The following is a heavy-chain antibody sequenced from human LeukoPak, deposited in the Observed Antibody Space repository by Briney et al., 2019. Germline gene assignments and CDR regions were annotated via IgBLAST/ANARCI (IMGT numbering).Heavy chain of an antibody. J-gene: IGHJ2*01. D-gene: IGHD5-18*01. CDR3: AKGRATAVANWYFGL. CDR1: GFTFSNHG. V-gene: IGHV3-30*02. Sequence: GGSLRLSCAASGFTFSNHGMHWVRQAPGKGLEWLAFIRYDGSNKYYADSMKGRLTISRDNSKNTLYLEMNSLRPEDTAMYYCAKGRATAVANWYFGLWGRGTLVTISS. CDR2: IRYDGSNK.